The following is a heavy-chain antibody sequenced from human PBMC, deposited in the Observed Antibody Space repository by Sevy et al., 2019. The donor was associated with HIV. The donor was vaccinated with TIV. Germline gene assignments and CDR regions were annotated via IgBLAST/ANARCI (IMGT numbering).Heavy chain of an antibody. J-gene: IGHJ5*02. Sequence: ASVKVSCKTSGYTFTSYDIHWVRQATGQGLEWMGWMSAKSGNTGYAQKFQGRVTMTRDTSISTAYMELSSLRSEDTAVYYCARESHYDSNPAPWGQGTLVTVSS. V-gene: IGHV1-8*01. D-gene: IGHD3-3*01. CDR2: MSAKSGNT. CDR3: ARESHYDSNPAP. CDR1: GYTFTSYD.